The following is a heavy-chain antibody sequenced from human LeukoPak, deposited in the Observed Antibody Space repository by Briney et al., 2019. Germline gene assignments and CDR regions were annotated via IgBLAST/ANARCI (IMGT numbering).Heavy chain of an antibody. Sequence: SETLSLTCSVSGGSIRSSNSFWGWIRQPPGERLEWIATIYYNGNTYYNPSLQSRVTISVDTSKNQVSLGLSSVTAADTAVYYCARHYYYASGSPFDYWGQGTLVTVSS. V-gene: IGHV4-39*01. J-gene: IGHJ4*02. D-gene: IGHD3-10*01. CDR3: ARHYYYASGSPFDY. CDR2: IYYNGNT. CDR1: GGSIRSSNSF.